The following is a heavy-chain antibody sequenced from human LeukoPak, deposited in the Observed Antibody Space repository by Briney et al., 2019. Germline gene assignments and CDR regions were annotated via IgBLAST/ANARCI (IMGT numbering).Heavy chain of an antibody. CDR1: GGSVSSGSYY. CDR2: IYYSGST. Sequence: SETLSLTCTVSGGSVSSGSYYWSWIRQPPGKGLEWIGYIYYSGSTNYNPSLKCRVTISVDTSKNQFSLKLSSVTAAGTAVYYCKVTYYYDSSGYYYGNAFDIWGQGTMVTVSS. CDR3: KVTYYYDSSGYYYGNAFDI. D-gene: IGHD3-22*01. V-gene: IGHV4-61*01. J-gene: IGHJ3*02.